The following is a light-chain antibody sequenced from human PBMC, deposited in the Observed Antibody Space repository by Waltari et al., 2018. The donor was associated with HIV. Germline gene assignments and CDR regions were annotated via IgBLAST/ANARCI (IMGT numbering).Light chain of an antibody. CDR2: RNN. Sequence: QSVLTQPPSASGTPGQRVTISCSGSSSHIGSNSVYWYQQLPGTTPKLLIYRNNQRPAGVPDRFSGSKSGTSASLAISGLRSEDEADYYCAAWDDSLSGDWVFGGGTKLTVL. J-gene: IGLJ3*02. CDR1: SSHIGSNS. CDR3: AAWDDSLSGDWV. V-gene: IGLV1-47*01.